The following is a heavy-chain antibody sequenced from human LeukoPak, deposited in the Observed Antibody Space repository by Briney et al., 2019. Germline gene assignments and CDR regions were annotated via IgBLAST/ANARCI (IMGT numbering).Heavy chain of an antibody. CDR2: IYHSGST. CDR1: GGSISSGGYY. V-gene: IGHV4-30-2*01. Sequence: KPSQTLSLTCTVSGGSISSGGYYWSWIRQPPGKGLEWIGYIYHSGSTYYNPSLKSRVTISVDRSKNQFSLKLSSVTAADTAVYYCARDLDRYYYYYGMDVWGQGTTVTVSS. CDR3: ARDLDRYYYYYGMDV. D-gene: IGHD3/OR15-3a*01. J-gene: IGHJ6*02.